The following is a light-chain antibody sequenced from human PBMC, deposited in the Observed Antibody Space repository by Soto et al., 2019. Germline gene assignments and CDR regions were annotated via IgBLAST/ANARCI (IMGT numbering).Light chain of an antibody. CDR2: SND. J-gene: IGLJ2*01. CDR3: AAWAASIHKMV. Sequence: QSVLIQPPSASGTPGQRVTISCSGSSSNIGSSTVNWYQQLPGTAPKLLIYSNDQRPSGVPDRFSGSKSATSASLAISGLQSADEADYYCAAWAASIHKMVFGGGTKLTVL. V-gene: IGLV1-44*01. CDR1: SSNIGSST.